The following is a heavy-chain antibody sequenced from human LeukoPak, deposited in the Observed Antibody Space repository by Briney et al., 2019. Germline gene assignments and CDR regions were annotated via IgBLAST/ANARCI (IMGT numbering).Heavy chain of an antibody. Sequence: GGSLRLSFAASGFTFSSYSMNWVRQAPGKGLEWVSSISSSSSYIYYADSVKGRFTISRDNAKNSLYLQMNSLRAEDTAVYYCARVCSSTSCHWGFDIWGQGTMVTVSS. D-gene: IGHD2-2*01. V-gene: IGHV3-21*01. J-gene: IGHJ3*02. CDR1: GFTFSSYS. CDR2: ISSSSSYI. CDR3: ARVCSSTSCHWGFDI.